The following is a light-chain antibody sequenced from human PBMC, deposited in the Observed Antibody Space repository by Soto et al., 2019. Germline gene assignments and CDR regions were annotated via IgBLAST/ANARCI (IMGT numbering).Light chain of an antibody. CDR3: SSYAGSSNV. CDR2: EVN. CDR1: SSDVGGYNY. V-gene: IGLV2-8*01. Sequence: QSALAQPPSASGSPGQSVAISCTGTSSDVGGYNYVSWYQQHPAKAPKLMIYEVNKRPSGGPDRFSVSKSGNTASQTVSGLQAKDEADYYCSSYAGSSNVFGTGTKVTV. J-gene: IGLJ1*01.